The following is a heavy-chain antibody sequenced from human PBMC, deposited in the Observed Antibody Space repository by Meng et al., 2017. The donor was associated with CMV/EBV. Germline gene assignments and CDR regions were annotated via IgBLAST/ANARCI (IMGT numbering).Heavy chain of an antibody. Sequence: GASLKISCAASGFTFSSYWMSWVRQAPGKGMEWVANIKQDGSEKYYVDSVKGRFTITRDSAKNSLYLQMNSLRAEETAVYYCARWGRWLQFFDYWGQGTLVTVSS. CDR2: IKQDGSEK. D-gene: IGHD5-24*01. CDR3: ARWGRWLQFFDY. CDR1: GFTFSSYW. V-gene: IGHV3-7*01. J-gene: IGHJ4*02.